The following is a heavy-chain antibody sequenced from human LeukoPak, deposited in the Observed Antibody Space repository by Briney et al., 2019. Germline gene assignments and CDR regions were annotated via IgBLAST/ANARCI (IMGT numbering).Heavy chain of an antibody. CDR1: GFTFTAYY. Sequence: GASVKVSCKASGFTFTAYYMHWVRQAPGQGLEWMGWINPNSGGTNYAQKFQGRVTMTRDTSISTAYMELSRLRSDDTAVYYCARDASAEQSWDYWGQGTLVTVSS. CDR2: INPNSGGT. V-gene: IGHV1-2*02. D-gene: IGHD6-19*01. CDR3: ARDASAEQSWDY. J-gene: IGHJ4*02.